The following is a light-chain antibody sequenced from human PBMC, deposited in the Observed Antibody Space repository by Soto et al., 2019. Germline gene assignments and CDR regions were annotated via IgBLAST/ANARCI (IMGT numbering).Light chain of an antibody. J-gene: IGKJ1*01. Sequence: EIVMTQSPATLSVSPGERATLSCRASQSVSSNLAWYQQKPGQAPRLLIYGASTRATGIPARFSSSGSGTEFTLTISSLQTEDFAVYYCQQYNNWPWTFGQGTKVDIK. V-gene: IGKV3-15*01. CDR2: GAS. CDR1: QSVSSN. CDR3: QQYNNWPWT.